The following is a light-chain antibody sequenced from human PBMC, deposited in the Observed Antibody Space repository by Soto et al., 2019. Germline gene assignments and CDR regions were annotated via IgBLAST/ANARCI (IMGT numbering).Light chain of an antibody. Sequence: QSVLTQPPSVSAAPGQKVTISCSGSSSNIENNYVSWNQQLPGTAPKLLIYDNNKRPSGIPDRFSGSKSGTSATLGITGLQTGDEADYYCGTWDGSLSGGVFGGGTQLTVL. V-gene: IGLV1-51*01. CDR1: SSNIENNY. CDR2: DNN. CDR3: GTWDGSLSGGV. J-gene: IGLJ2*01.